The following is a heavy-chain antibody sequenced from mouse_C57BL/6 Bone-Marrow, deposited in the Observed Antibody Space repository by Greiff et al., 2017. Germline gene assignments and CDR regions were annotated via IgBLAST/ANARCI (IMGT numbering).Heavy chain of an antibody. CDR3: ARFYDYDPFAY. CDR1: GFTFSSYT. D-gene: IGHD2-4*01. Sequence: EVQRVESGGGLVKPGGSLKLSCAASGFTFSSYTMSWVRQTPEKRLEWVATISGGGGNTYYPDSVKGRFTISRDNAKNTLYLQMSSLRSEDTALYYCARFYDYDPFAYWGQGTLVTVSA. CDR2: ISGGGGNT. V-gene: IGHV5-9*01. J-gene: IGHJ3*01.